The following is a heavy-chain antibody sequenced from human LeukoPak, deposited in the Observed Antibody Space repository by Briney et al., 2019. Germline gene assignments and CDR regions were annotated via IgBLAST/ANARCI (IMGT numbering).Heavy chain of an antibody. J-gene: IGHJ4*02. CDR3: ARRAATSIAVAGTVGY. CDR2: ISYDGSNK. Sequence: GGSLRLSCAASGFTFSSYAMHWVRQAPSKGLEWVAVISYDGSNKYYADSVKGRFTISRDNSKNTLYLQMNSLRAEDTAVYYCARRAATSIAVAGTVGYWGQGTLVSVSS. D-gene: IGHD6-19*01. CDR1: GFTFSSYA. V-gene: IGHV3-30-3*01.